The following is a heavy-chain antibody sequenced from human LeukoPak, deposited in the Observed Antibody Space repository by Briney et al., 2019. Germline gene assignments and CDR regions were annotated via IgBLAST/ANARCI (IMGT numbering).Heavy chain of an antibody. CDR3: AKDRLSGSYYSEY. J-gene: IGHJ4*02. CDR2: ISGTGGST. Sequence: GGSLRLSCAASGFTFSSYAMSWVRQAPGKGLEWVSGISGTGGSTFYADSVKGRFTISRDNSKNTLYLQMNSLRAEDTAVYYCAKDRLSGSYYSEYWGQGTLVTISS. D-gene: IGHD1-26*01. CDR1: GFTFSSYA. V-gene: IGHV3-23*01.